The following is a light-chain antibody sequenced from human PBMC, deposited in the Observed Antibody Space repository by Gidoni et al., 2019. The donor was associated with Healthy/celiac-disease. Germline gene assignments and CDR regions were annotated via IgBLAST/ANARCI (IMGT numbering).Light chain of an antibody. CDR1: QGISNY. CDR3: QKYNSALFT. Sequence: DIQMTQSPSSLSASVGDRVPITCRASQGISNYLAWYQQKPGNVPKLLISASSTLQSGVTSRFSGSGSVTDFTLTISSLQPEDVATYYCQKYNSALFTFGPGTKVDIK. V-gene: IGKV1-27*01. CDR2: ASS. J-gene: IGKJ3*01.